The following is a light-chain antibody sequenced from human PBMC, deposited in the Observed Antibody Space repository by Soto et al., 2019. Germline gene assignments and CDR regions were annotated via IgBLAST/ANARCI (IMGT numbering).Light chain of an antibody. V-gene: IGKV3-20*01. CDR1: QTVNNNY. Sequence: ELVSTQSPDTLSWSPGDRATLSCRASQTVNNNYVAWYQQKPGQAPRLLICRASNKATGIPDRFSGSGSGTDFTLTIIRLDPEDFAVYYCQHYDRAPMWTFGQGTKVDIK. J-gene: IGKJ1*01. CDR3: QHYDRAPMWT. CDR2: RAS.